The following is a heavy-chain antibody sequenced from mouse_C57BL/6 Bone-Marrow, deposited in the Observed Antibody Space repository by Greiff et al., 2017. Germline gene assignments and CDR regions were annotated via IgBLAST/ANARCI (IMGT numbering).Heavy chain of an antibody. J-gene: IGHJ4*01. CDR1: GYTFTSYW. CDR2: IDPNSGGT. D-gene: IGHD2-4*01. V-gene: IGHV1-72*01. CDR3: ASSPLYYDSYYYAMDY. Sequence: QVHVKQPGAELVKPGASVKLSCKASGYTFTSYWMHWVKQRPGRGLEWIGRIDPNSGGTKYNEKFKSKATLTVDKPSSTAYMQLSRLTSEDSAVFYCASSPLYYDSYYYAMDYWGQGTSVTVSS.